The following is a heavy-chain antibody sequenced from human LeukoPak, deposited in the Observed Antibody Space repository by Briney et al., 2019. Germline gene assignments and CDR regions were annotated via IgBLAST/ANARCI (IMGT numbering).Heavy chain of an antibody. CDR2: ISAYNGDT. CDR3: ARVGSPDSENSGWKLFFDY. J-gene: IGHJ4*02. Sequence: ASVKVSCKASGYRFSNYGITWVRHAPGQGLECMGWISAYNGDTNYAQNFQGRLTMTTDTSTNTAYMELRSLRSDDTAVYYCARVGSPDSENSGWKLFFDYWGQGTLVTVSS. V-gene: IGHV1-18*01. D-gene: IGHD6-19*01. CDR1: GYRFSNYG.